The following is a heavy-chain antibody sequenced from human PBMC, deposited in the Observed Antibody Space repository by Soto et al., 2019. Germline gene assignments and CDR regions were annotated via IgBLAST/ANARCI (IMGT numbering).Heavy chain of an antibody. CDR1: GDSVTSGSYY. CDR2: ISYTGRT. Sequence: SETLSLTCIVSGDSVTSGSYYWTWLRQPPGKGLEWIGYISYTGRTKYNPSLQSRVTISVDTSKNDFSLNLSSVTAADTAVYFWAREWGLLPYYVMNVWGHGTAVTVSS. D-gene: IGHD7-27*01. CDR3: AREWGLLPYYVMNV. J-gene: IGHJ6*02. V-gene: IGHV4-61*03.